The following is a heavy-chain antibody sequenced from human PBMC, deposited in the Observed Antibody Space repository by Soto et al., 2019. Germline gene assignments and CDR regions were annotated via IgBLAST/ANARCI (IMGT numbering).Heavy chain of an antibody. CDR2: IDPSDSYT. CDR3: ARQVAATAYYYYGMDV. J-gene: IGHJ6*02. CDR1: GYSFTSYW. Sequence: PGEALKLSCKGSGYSFTSYWISWVRQMPGKRLEWMGRIDPSDSYTNYSPSFQGHVTISADKSISTAYLQWSSLKASDTAMYYCARQVAATAYYYYGMDVWGQGTTVTVSS. V-gene: IGHV5-10-1*01. D-gene: IGHD2-15*01.